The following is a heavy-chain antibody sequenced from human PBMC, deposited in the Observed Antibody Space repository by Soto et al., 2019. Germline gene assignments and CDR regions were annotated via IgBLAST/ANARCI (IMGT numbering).Heavy chain of an antibody. J-gene: IGHJ4*02. V-gene: IGHV1-69*01. CDR2: IIPIFGTA. CDR1: GGTFSSYS. D-gene: IGHD1-26*01. CDR3: ARDGGRHSGGIDY. Sequence: QVQLVQSGAEVKKPGSSVKVSCKASGGTFSSYSINWVRQAPGQGLEWMGGIIPIFGTANYAQKFQGRVTITADEATSTDYMELSRLRSEDTAVYYCARDGGRHSGGIDYWGQGTLVTVSS.